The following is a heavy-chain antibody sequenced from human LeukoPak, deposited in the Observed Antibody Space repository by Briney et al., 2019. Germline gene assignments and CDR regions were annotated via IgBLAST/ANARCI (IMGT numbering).Heavy chain of an antibody. D-gene: IGHD3-22*01. Sequence: PSETLSLTCTVSGNSISSGDNYWSWIRQPAGKGLEWIGRIYTGGSTYYNPSLKSRVTISVDTSKNQFSLKLSSVTAADTAVYYCARHVPYYYDSSGMSPYAEYWGQGTLVTVSS. J-gene: IGHJ4*02. CDR3: ARHVPYYYDSSGMSPYAEY. CDR1: GNSISSGDNY. CDR2: IYTGGST. V-gene: IGHV4-61*02.